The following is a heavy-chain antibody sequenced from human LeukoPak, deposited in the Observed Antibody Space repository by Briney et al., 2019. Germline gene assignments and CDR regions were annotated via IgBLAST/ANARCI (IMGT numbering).Heavy chain of an antibody. J-gene: IGHJ4*02. Sequence: SETLSLTCTVPGGSISSYYWSWIRQPPGKGLEWIGYIYYSGSTNYNPSLKSRVTISVDTSKNQFSLKLSSVTAADTAVYYCARVSYSGLAFDYWGQGTLVTVSS. CDR3: ARVSYSGLAFDY. V-gene: IGHV4-59*01. D-gene: IGHD4-11*01. CDR1: GGSISSYY. CDR2: IYYSGST.